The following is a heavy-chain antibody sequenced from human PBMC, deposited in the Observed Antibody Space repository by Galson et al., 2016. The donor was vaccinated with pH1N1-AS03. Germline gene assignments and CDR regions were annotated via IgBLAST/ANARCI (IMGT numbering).Heavy chain of an antibody. D-gene: IGHD6-13*01. CDR2: IYPGDSDT. CDR1: GTSFANYW. Sequence: QSGAEVKKPGESLKISCMGSGTSFANYWIGWVRQMPGKGLEYMGIIYPGDSDTSYSPSFQAHVTISADKSINTAYLQWSSLTASDTAMYYCARRSYSSSWMGAFEIWGLGTMVTVSS. J-gene: IGHJ3*02. V-gene: IGHV5-51*03. CDR3: ARRSYSSSWMGAFEI.